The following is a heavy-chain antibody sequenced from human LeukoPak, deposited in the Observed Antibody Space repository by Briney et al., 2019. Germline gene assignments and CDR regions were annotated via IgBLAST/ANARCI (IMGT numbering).Heavy chain of an antibody. J-gene: IGHJ6*02. CDR1: GFTFSGYA. CDR3: ARDPGQWLGGAHYYYGMDV. Sequence: GGSLRLSCAASGFTFSGYAFHWVRQAPGKGLEWVAVISYDRSDKDYADSVKGRFTISRENSKNTLYLQMNSLRAEDTAVYYCARDPGQWLGGAHYYYGMDVWGQGTTVTVSS. D-gene: IGHD6-19*01. V-gene: IGHV3-30*07. CDR2: ISYDRSDK.